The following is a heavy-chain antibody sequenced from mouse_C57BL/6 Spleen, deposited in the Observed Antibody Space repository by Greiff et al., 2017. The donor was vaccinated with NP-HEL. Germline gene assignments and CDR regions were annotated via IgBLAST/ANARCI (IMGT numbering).Heavy chain of an antibody. J-gene: IGHJ4*01. D-gene: IGHD2-4*01. CDR1: GYTFTSYW. V-gene: IGHV1-61*01. CDR3: ARVDYDGGEYYAMDY. Sequence: QVQLQQPGAELVRPGSSVKLSCKASGYTFTSYWMDWVKQRPGQGLEWIGNIYPSDSETHYNQKFKDKATLTVDKSSSTAYMQLSSLTSEDSAVYYCARVDYDGGEYYAMDYWGQGTSVTVSS. CDR2: IYPSDSET.